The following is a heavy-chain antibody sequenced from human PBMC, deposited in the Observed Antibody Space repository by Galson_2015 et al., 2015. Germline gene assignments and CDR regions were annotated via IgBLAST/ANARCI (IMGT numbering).Heavy chain of an antibody. D-gene: IGHD5-24*01. Sequence: ETLSLTCAVSGGSISSSNWWSWVRQPPGKGLEWIGEIYHSGSTNYNPSLKSRVTISVDKSKNRFSLKLSSVTAADTTVYYCARGRGLQRNGGIGYWGQGTPVTVSS. CDR3: ARGRGLQRNGGIGY. CDR1: GGSISSSNW. V-gene: IGHV4-4*02. J-gene: IGHJ4*02. CDR2: IYHSGST.